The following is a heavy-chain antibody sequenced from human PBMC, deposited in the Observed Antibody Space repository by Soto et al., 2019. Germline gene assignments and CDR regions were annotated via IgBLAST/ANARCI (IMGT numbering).Heavy chain of an antibody. V-gene: IGHV3-30*18. Sequence: QVQLVESGGGVVQPGRSLRLSCAASGFTFNRFGMHWVRQAPGKGLEWVAVISYDGNNKYYADPVKGRFTIARDNSQSXXVYLHMNSLRPEDTAMYYCAKAVDISVRGVPPSDFWGQGTLVTVSS. CDR1: GFTFNRFG. CDR3: AKAVDISVRGVPPSDF. J-gene: IGHJ4*02. CDR2: ISYDGNNK. D-gene: IGHD3-10*02.